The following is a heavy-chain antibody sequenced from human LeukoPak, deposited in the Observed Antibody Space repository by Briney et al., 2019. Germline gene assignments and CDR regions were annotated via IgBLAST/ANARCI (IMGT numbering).Heavy chain of an antibody. D-gene: IGHD6-13*01. CDR3: ARLPSSSWYVDY. CDR2: IYPGDSDT. J-gene: IGHJ4*02. V-gene: IGHV5-51*01. CDR1: GYTFTSYW. Sequence: GASVKVSCKASGYTFTSYWIGWVRQMPGKGLEWMGIIYPGDSDTRYSPSFQGQVTISADKSISTAYLQWSSLKASDTAMYYCARLPSSSWYVDYWGQGTLVTVSS.